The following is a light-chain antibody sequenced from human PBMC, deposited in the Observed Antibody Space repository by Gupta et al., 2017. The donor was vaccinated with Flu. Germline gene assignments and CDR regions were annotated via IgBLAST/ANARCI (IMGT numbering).Light chain of an antibody. CDR2: EVT. J-gene: IGLJ3*02. CDR3: FSHAGNFNLM. Sequence: SFTISCTGSSSDVGAYNSVSWYQQYPGTAPILCSYEVTKRPSGVPDRVSGSKSGTTASLTVSGLQTEDDAFYDCFSHAGNFNLMFGGGTKMTVV. V-gene: IGLV2-8*01. CDR1: SSDVGAYNS.